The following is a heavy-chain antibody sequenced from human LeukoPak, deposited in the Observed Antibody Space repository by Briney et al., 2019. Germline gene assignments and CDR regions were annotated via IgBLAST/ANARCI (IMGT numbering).Heavy chain of an antibody. D-gene: IGHD1-1*01. Sequence: KPSETLSLTCTVSGGSISSSSYYWGWIRQPPGKGLEWIGSIYYSGSTYYNPSLKSRVTISVDTSKNQFSLKLSSVTAADTAVYYCARDSAAGSYYYYTDVWGKGTTVTISS. CDR1: GGSISSSSYY. J-gene: IGHJ6*03. CDR3: ARDSAAGSYYYYTDV. CDR2: IYYSGST. V-gene: IGHV4-39*07.